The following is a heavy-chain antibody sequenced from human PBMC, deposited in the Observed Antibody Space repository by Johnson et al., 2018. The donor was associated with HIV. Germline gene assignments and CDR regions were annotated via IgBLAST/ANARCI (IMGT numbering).Heavy chain of an antibody. CDR2: IGTAGDT. V-gene: IGHV3-13*01. CDR1: GFTFSSYD. J-gene: IGHJ3*02. Sequence: VQLVESGGGLVQPGGSLRLSCAASGFTFSSYDMHWVRQATGKGLEWVSAIGTAGDTYYPGSVKGRFTISRENAKNSLYLQMNSLRAEDTALYYCARGPLFYYSSGLWAFDIWGQGTMVTVSS. D-gene: IGHD3-10*01. CDR3: ARGPLFYYSSGLWAFDI.